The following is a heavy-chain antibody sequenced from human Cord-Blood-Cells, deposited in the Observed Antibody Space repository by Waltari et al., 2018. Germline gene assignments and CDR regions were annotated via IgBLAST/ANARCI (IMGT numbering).Heavy chain of an antibody. V-gene: IGHV1-8*03. Sequence: QVQLVQSGAEVKKPGASVKVSCKASGYTFTSYDINWVRQATGQGLEWMGWMNPNRSNTGYAQKFQGRITITRNTSISTAYMELSSLRSEDTAVYYCARGGDCSSTSCYWFDPWGQGTLVTVSS. D-gene: IGHD2-2*01. CDR1: GYTFTSYD. CDR3: ARGGDCSSTSCYWFDP. J-gene: IGHJ5*02. CDR2: MNPNRSNT.